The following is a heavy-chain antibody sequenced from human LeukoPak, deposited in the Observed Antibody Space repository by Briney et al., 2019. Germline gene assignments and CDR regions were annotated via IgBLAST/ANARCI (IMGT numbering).Heavy chain of an antibody. J-gene: IGHJ6*02. CDR2: INPNSGGT. Sequence: ASVKVSCKVSGYTFTGYYMHWVRQAPGQGLEWMGRINPNSGGTNYAQKFQGRVTMTRDTSISTAYMELSSLRSEDTAVYYCATRHCSSTSCYYYYGMDVWGQGTTVTVSS. CDR1: GYTFTGYY. CDR3: ATRHCSSTSCYYYYGMDV. D-gene: IGHD2-2*01. V-gene: IGHV1-2*06.